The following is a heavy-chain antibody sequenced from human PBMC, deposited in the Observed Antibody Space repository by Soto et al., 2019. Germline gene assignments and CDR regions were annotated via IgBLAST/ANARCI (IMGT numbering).Heavy chain of an antibody. CDR1: GFFCSSYD. CDR2: ILVDGRT. D-gene: IGHD2-8*02. V-gene: IGHV3-23*01. J-gene: IGHJ3*02. CDR3: AKATATGGGAFDI. Sequence: PGGSLRLSCAASGFFCSSYDISWVRQAPGKGLEWVSTILVDGRTFYVDSVKGRFTISRDSSKNTVYLQMNSLTAGDTALYYCAKATATGGGAFDICGQGTMVTVSS.